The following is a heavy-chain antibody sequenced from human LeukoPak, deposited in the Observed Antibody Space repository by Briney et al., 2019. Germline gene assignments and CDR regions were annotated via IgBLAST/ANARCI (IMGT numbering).Heavy chain of an antibody. V-gene: IGHV5-51*01. J-gene: IGHJ5*02. Sequence: GESLKISCKGSGYSFTTYWIGWVRQMPGKGLEWMGLIYPGDSDTRYSPSIQGQVTISVGKSINTAYLQWSSLKASDTAVYYCARRGVSGEWFDPWGQGTLVTVSS. CDR1: GYSFTTYW. D-gene: IGHD6-13*01. CDR2: IYPGDSDT. CDR3: ARRGVSGEWFDP.